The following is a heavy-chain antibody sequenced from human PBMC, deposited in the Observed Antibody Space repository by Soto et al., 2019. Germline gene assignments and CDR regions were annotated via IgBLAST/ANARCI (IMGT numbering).Heavy chain of an antibody. CDR3: AKESSRGWVDY. D-gene: IGHD6-19*01. CDR2: ISGSGGST. CDR1: GFTFSSYV. Sequence: EVQLLESGGGLVQPGGSLRLSCAASGFTFSSYVISWFRQAPGKGLEWVSGISGSGGSTYYADSVKGRFTISRDNSKDTLYLQMNSLRAEDTAVYYCAKESSRGWVDYWGQGTLVTVSS. V-gene: IGHV3-23*01. J-gene: IGHJ4*02.